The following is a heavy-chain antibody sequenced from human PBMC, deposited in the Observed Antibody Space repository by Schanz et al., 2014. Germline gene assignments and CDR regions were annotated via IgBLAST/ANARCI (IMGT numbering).Heavy chain of an antibody. J-gene: IGHJ5*02. D-gene: IGHD2-2*01. CDR1: GFTFSTYS. Sequence: EGQLLESGGGLVQPGGSLRLSCAASGFTFSTYSMNWVRQAPGKGLEWVSSISSSSSYIYYADSVKGRFTISRDNAKNSLYLQMNSLRAEDTAVYYCVREDIVVVPAATVWFDPWGQGTLVTVSS. CDR3: VREDIVVVPAATVWFDP. CDR2: ISSSSSYI. V-gene: IGHV3-21*01.